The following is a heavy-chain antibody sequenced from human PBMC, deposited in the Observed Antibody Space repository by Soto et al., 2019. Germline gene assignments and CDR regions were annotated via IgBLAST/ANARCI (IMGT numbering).Heavy chain of an antibody. CDR1: GGSISSSSYY. CDR2: IYYSGST. J-gene: IGHJ5*02. V-gene: IGHV4-61*01. D-gene: IGHD2-8*02. Sequence: TSETLSLTCTVSGGSISSSSYYWGWIRQPPGKGLECVGYIYYSGSTNYNPSLKSRVTISVDTSKNQFSLKLSSVTAADTAVYYCARDGGVQARFDPWGQGTLVTVSS. CDR3: ARDGGVQARFDP.